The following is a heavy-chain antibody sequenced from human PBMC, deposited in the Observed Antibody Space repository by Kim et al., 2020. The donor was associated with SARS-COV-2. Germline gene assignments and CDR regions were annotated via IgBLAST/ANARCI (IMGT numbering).Heavy chain of an antibody. CDR2: INHSGST. V-gene: IGHV4-34*01. CDR3: YFRDWFGRDV. CDR1: GGSFSGYY. J-gene: IGHJ6*02. D-gene: IGHD3-9*01. Sequence: SETLSLTCAVYGGSFSGYYWSWIRQPPGKGLEWIGEINHSGSTNNNPSLKSRVSISVDNSKNQFSLTLSSVTAADTAVYYCYFRDWFGRDVCGHGTTV.